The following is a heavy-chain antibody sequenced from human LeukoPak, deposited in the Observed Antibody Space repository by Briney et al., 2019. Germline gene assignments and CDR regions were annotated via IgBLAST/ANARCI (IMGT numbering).Heavy chain of an antibody. CDR2: IIPIFGTA. Sequence: SVKVSXKASGGTFSSYAISWVRQAPGQGLEWMGRIIPIFGTANYAQKFQGRVTITTDESTSTAYMELSSLRSEDTAVYYCARTLKSDDFWSGYYYYYMDVWGKGTTVTVSS. V-gene: IGHV1-69*05. D-gene: IGHD3-3*01. J-gene: IGHJ6*03. CDR1: GGTFSSYA. CDR3: ARTLKSDDFWSGYYYYYMDV.